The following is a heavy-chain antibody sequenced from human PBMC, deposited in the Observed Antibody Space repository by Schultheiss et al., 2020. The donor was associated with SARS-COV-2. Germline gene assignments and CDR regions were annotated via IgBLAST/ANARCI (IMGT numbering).Heavy chain of an antibody. CDR1: GGSISSGGYY. D-gene: IGHD6-19*01. CDR2: IYYSGST. CDR3: ARGYSSGWSQPDFDY. V-gene: IGHV4-31*01. Sequence: SETLSLTCTVSGGSISSGGYYWSWIRQHPGKGLEWIGYIYYSGSTYYNPSLKSLVTISVDTSKNQLSLKLSSVTAADTAVYYCARGYSSGWSQPDFDYWGQGTLVTVSS. J-gene: IGHJ4*02.